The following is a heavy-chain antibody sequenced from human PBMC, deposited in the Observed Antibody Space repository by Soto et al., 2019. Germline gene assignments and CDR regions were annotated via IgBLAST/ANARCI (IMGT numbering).Heavy chain of an antibody. Sequence: PGGSLRLSCAASGFSFSSYGMHWVRQAPGKGLEWVAVISYDVTNKYYADSVKGRFTISRDNSKNTPYLQMNSLRAEDTAVYYCAKDLRIAVAGTDYFDSWGQGTLVTVSS. V-gene: IGHV3-30*18. J-gene: IGHJ4*02. CDR2: ISYDVTNK. CDR3: AKDLRIAVAGTDYFDS. D-gene: IGHD6-19*01. CDR1: GFSFSSYG.